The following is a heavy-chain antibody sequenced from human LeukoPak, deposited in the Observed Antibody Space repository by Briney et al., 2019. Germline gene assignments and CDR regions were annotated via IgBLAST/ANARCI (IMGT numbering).Heavy chain of an antibody. CDR2: IGTAGDT. CDR3: ARVGYSYGYDY. J-gene: IGHJ4*02. V-gene: IGHV3-13*01. CDR1: GFTFSSYD. Sequence: GGSLRLSCAASGFTFSSYDMHWVRQATGKGLEWVSAIGTAGDTYYPGSVKGRFTISRENAKNSSYLQMNSLRAGDTAVYYCARVGYSYGYDYWGQGTLVTVSS. D-gene: IGHD5-18*01.